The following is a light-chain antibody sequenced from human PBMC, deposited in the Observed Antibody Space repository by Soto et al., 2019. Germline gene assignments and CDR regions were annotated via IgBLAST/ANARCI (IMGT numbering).Light chain of an antibody. Sequence: EIVLTQSPATLSLSPGERATLSCRASQSVSSYLAWYQQQTGQDPRLLIYDASNRATVIPARFSGSGSGTDFTLTSSSLEPEDVAVYYCQQRSNWPPAFGQGTKLEIK. CDR3: QQRSNWPPA. CDR1: QSVSSY. V-gene: IGKV3-11*01. J-gene: IGKJ2*01. CDR2: DAS.